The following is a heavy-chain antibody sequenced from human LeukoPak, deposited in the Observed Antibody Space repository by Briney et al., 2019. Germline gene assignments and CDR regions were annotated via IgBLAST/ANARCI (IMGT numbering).Heavy chain of an antibody. CDR2: NNPDGSTT. V-gene: IGHV3-74*01. J-gene: IGHJ3*02. D-gene: IGHD3-10*01. Sequence: PGGSLRLSCVASGFTLNSFWMQWVRQVPGKGLVWVSRNNPDGSTTTYADSVKGRFTISRDNAKSTLYLQMDSLRAEDTAVYYCVRASSGPSFDIWGQGTVVTVSS. CDR1: GFTLNSFW. CDR3: VRASSGPSFDI.